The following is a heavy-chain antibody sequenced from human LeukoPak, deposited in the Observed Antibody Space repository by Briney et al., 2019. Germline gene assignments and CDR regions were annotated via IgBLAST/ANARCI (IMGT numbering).Heavy chain of an antibody. CDR3: ARGVRYYGSGSYPLNWFDP. CDR1: GGSISSYY. V-gene: IGHV4-59*01. Sequence: SETLSLTCTVSGGSISSYYWSWIRQPPGKGLEWIGYIYYSGSTNYNPSLKSRVTISVDTSKNQFSLKLSSVTAADTAVYYRARGVRYYGSGSYPLNWFDPWGQGTLVTVSS. J-gene: IGHJ5*02. D-gene: IGHD3-10*01. CDR2: IYYSGST.